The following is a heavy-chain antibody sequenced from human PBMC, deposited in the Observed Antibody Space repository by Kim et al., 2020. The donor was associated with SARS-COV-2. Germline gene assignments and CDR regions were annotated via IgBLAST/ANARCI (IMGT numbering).Heavy chain of an antibody. J-gene: IGHJ4*02. CDR1: GFTFGDYA. Sequence: GGSLRLSCAASGFTFGDYAMHWVRQAPGKGLEWVSCINWNSRSLDYADSMKGRFIVSRDNAKNSLYLQMNSLRAEDTALYYCARDTGGSIDYWGQGTPVTVSS. V-gene: IGHV3-9*01. CDR2: INWNSRSL. CDR3: ARDTGGSIDY. D-gene: IGHD3-10*01.